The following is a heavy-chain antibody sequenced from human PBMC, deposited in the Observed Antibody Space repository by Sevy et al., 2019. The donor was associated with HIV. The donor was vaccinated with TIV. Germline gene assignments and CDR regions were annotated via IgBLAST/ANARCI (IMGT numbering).Heavy chain of an antibody. CDR1: GCSLSSGSYY. D-gene: IGHD6-13*01. J-gene: IGHJ4*02. CDR2: ISYIGST. V-gene: IGHV4-61*01. CDR3: VRDRIAAAGGYFDN. Sequence: SETLSLTCTVSGCSLSSGSYYWSWIRQPPGKGLEWIGYISYIGSTNYNPSLKSRVTISVDTSKNQLSLRLTTVTAADTAVYYCVRDRIAAAGGYFDNWGQGTLVTVSS.